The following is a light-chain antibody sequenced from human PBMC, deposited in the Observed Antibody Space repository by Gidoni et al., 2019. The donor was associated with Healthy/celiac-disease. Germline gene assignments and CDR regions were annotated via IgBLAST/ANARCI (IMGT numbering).Light chain of an antibody. Sequence: QSALTQPASVSGSTGQSITISCTGTSSDVGGYNYVSWYLQHPGKAPKLMIYDVSNRPSGVSNRFSGSKSCNTASLTISGLQAEDEADYYCSSYTSSSTYVFGTGTKVTVL. J-gene: IGLJ1*01. CDR3: SSYTSSSTYV. CDR1: SSDVGGYNY. V-gene: IGLV2-14*03. CDR2: DVS.